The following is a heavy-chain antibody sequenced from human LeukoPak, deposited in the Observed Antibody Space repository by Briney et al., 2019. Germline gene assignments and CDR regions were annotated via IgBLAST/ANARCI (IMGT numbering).Heavy chain of an antibody. CDR3: ARLDGGYSYGPPNDY. V-gene: IGHV1-69*04. D-gene: IGHD5-18*01. Sequence: SVKVSCKASGGTFSSYAISWVRQAPGQGLEWMGRIIPILGIANYAQKFQGRVTITADKSTSTAYMELSSLRSEDTAVYYCARLDGGYSYGPPNDYWGQGTLVTVSS. CDR1: GGTFSSYA. J-gene: IGHJ4*02. CDR2: IIPILGIA.